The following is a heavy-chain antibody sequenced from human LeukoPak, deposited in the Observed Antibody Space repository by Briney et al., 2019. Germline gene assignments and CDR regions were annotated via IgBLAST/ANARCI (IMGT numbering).Heavy chain of an antibody. Sequence: GGSLRLSCVASGCTFSSYAMHWVRQAPGKGLEYVSAISNNGGSTYYANSVKGRFTISGDNSKNTLSLQMGSLRAEDTAVYYCAKEGYSSGRSADYWGRGTLVTVSS. D-gene: IGHD6-19*01. CDR2: ISNNGGST. CDR1: GCTFSSYA. CDR3: AKEGYSSGRSADY. J-gene: IGHJ4*02. V-gene: IGHV3-64*01.